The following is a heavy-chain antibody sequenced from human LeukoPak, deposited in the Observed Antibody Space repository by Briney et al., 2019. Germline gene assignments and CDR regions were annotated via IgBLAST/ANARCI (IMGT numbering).Heavy chain of an antibody. CDR3: TGLQGSADAFDI. V-gene: IGHV4-59*01. Sequence: SGTLSLTCTVSGGPISSYYWRWIRQPPGKGPKGIGNIYYSGSTNYNPSLKRRVTISVGTSNNQFSLKLSSATAADTAVYYCTGLQGSADAFDIWGQGTMVTVSS. CDR1: GGPISSYY. J-gene: IGHJ3*02. D-gene: IGHD4-11*01. CDR2: IYYSGST.